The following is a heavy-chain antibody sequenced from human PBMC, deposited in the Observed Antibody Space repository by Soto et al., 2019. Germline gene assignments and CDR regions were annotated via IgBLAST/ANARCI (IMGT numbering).Heavy chain of an antibody. CDR1: SFTLTRDD. J-gene: IGHJ6*02. V-gene: IGHV3-33*01. D-gene: IGHD6-6*01. CDR3: ARIIAAHDYYYYYGMDA. CDR2: ISDDGSNK. Sequence: GGTLSLSCQASSFTLTRDDTDWVPQAARKWLEKVAGISDDGSNKYYADSVKGRFTSSRDNSKNTLYLQMNSLRAEDTAVYYCARIIAAHDYYYYYGMDAWGQGTTVTVSS.